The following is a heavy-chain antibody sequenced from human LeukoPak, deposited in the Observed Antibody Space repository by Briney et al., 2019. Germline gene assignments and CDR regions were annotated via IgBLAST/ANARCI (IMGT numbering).Heavy chain of an antibody. CDR1: GYTFTSYY. J-gene: IGHJ5*02. CDR2: INPSGGST. D-gene: IGHD3-16*01. CDR3: ARDKARGVMLFWFDP. Sequence: ASVKVSCKASGYTFTSYYMHWVRQAPGQGLEWMGIINPSGGSTSYAQKFQGRVTMTRDTSTSTVYMELSSLRSEDTAVYYCARDKARGVMLFWFDPWGQGTLVTVSS. V-gene: IGHV1-46*01.